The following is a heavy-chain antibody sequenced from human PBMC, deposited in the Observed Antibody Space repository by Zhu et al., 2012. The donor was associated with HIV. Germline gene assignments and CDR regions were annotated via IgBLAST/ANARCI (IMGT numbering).Heavy chain of an antibody. CDR2: IYYSGST. J-gene: IGHJ6*03. Sequence: QVQLQESGPGLVKPSETLSLTCTVSGGSISSYYWSWIRQPPGKGLEWIGYIYYSGSTNYNPSLKSRVTISVDTSKNQFSLKLSSVTAADTAVYYCARAASIITMVRGVRGYYYYMDVWGQRDHGHRLL. V-gene: IGHV4-59*01. CDR1: GGSISSYY. CDR3: ARAASIITMVRGVRGYYYYMDV. D-gene: IGHD3-10*01.